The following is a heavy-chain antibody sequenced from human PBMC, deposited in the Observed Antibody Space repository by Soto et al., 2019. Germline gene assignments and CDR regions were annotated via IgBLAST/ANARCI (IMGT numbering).Heavy chain of an antibody. CDR2: IYYSGST. CDR1: GGSISSGGYY. J-gene: IGHJ5*02. CDR3: ARERGGGYCSGGSCYSKPFDP. V-gene: IGHV4-31*03. Sequence: PSETLSLTSTVSGGSISSGGYYWSWIRQHPGKGLEWIGYIYYSGSTYYNPSLKSRVTISVDTSKNQFSLKLSSVTAADTAVYYCARERGGGYCSGGSCYSKPFDPWGQGTLVTVSS. D-gene: IGHD2-15*01.